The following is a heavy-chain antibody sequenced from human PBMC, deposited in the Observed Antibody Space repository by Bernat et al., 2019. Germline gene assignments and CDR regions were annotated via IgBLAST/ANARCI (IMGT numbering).Heavy chain of an antibody. J-gene: IGHJ4*02. CDR3: ARRGGSYYSLFDY. CDR2: IYYSGST. CDR1: GGSISSSSYY. Sequence: QVQLQESGPGLVKPSETLSLTCTVSGGSISSSSYYWGWIRQPPGKGLEWIGSIYYSGSTYYNPSLKSRVTISVDTSKNQFSLKLSSVTAADTAVYYCARRGGSYYSLFDYWGQGTLVTVSS. V-gene: IGHV4-39*01. D-gene: IGHD1-26*01.